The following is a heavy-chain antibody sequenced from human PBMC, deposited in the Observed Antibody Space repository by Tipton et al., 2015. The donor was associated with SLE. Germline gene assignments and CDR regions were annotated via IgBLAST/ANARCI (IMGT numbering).Heavy chain of an antibody. D-gene: IGHD1-26*01. CDR3: AWSTRYDWELLRTLDV. V-gene: IGHV3-74*01. Sequence: SLRLSCAASGFTFQIYWMHWVRQVPGKGLVWVSRIKSDGSSTNYADSVKGRFTISRDNSKNTLYLQMNSLRPEDTAVYYCAWSTRYDWELLRTLDVWGQGTMVSVSS. J-gene: IGHJ3*01. CDR1: GFTFQIYW. CDR2: IKSDGSST.